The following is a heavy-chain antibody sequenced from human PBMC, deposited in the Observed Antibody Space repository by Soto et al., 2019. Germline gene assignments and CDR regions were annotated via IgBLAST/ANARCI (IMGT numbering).Heavy chain of an antibody. CDR2: IIPILGIA. CDR3: ARGKSLADPGAFDI. Sequence: GASVKVSCKASGGTFSSYTISWVRQAPGQGLEWMGRIIPILGIANYAQKFQGRVTITADKSTSTAYMELSGLRSEDTAVYYCARGKSLADPGAFDIWGQGTMVTVSS. V-gene: IGHV1-69*02. J-gene: IGHJ3*02. CDR1: GGTFSSYT.